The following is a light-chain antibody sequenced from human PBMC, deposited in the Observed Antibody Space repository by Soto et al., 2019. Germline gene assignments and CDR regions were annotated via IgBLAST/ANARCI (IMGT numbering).Light chain of an antibody. J-gene: IGKJ1*01. Sequence: DIVLTQSPVTLSASPGASATLSCRASQTVNSDLAWYQQKPGQAPRLLIYGAYIRAVGIPARFSGSGSGADFTLTIRSLQSEDFALYFCQQYNDWPRTFGQGTKVDIK. CDR3: QQYNDWPRT. CDR1: QTVNSD. V-gene: IGKV3-15*01. CDR2: GAY.